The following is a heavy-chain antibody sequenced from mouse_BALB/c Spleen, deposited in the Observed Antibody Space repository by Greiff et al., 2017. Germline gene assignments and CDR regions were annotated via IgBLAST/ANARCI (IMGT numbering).Heavy chain of an antibody. Sequence: EVKVVESGGGLVKPGGSLKLSCAASGFTFSDYYMYWVRQTPEKRLEWVATISDGGSYTYYPDSVKGRFTISRDNAKNNLYLQMSSLKSEDTAMYYCARGARATLFDYWGQGTTLTVSS. CDR2: ISDGGSYT. CDR3: ARGARATLFDY. D-gene: IGHD3-1*01. CDR1: GFTFSDYY. J-gene: IGHJ2*01. V-gene: IGHV5-4*02.